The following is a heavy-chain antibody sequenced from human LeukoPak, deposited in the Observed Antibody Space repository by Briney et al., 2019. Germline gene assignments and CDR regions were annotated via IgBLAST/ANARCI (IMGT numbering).Heavy chain of an antibody. CDR2: INPSGGST. J-gene: IGHJ4*02. D-gene: IGHD3-3*01. CDR1: GYVFTSHY. CDR3: ATGMYYDFWSGYYDDY. V-gene: IGHV1-46*01. Sequence: ASVKVSCKASGYVFTSHYIHWMRQAPGHGLEWMGMINPSGGSTNYAQKFQGRVTITADESTSTAYMELSSLRSEDTAVYYCATGMYYDFWSGYYDDYWGQGTLVTVSS.